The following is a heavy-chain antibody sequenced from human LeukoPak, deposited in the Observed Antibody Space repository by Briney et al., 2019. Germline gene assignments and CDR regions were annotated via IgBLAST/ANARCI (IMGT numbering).Heavy chain of an antibody. CDR1: GFTVSSDY. D-gene: IGHD6-13*01. Sequence: PGGSLRLSCAASGFTVSSDYMSWVRQAPGKGLEWVSVIYSGGSTYYADSVKGRFTISRDNSKNTLCLQMNSLRAEDTAVYYCARALRGYSSSWYEDYWGQGTLVTVSS. J-gene: IGHJ4*02. CDR2: IYSGGST. V-gene: IGHV3-53*01. CDR3: ARALRGYSSSWYEDY.